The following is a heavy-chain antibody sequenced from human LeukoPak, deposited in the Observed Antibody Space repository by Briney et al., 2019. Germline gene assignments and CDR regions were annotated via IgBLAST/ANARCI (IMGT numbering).Heavy chain of an antibody. CDR2: INHSGST. CDR3: ARTPTHLYVWYRAYYFDY. Sequence: SETLSLTCTVSGGSISSSSYYWGWIRQPPGKGLEWIGEINHSGSTNYNPSLKSRVTISVDTSKNQFSLKLSSVTAADTAVYYCARTPTHLYVWYRAYYFDYWGQGTLVTVSS. D-gene: IGHD3-16*01. J-gene: IGHJ4*02. V-gene: IGHV4-39*07. CDR1: GGSISSSSYY.